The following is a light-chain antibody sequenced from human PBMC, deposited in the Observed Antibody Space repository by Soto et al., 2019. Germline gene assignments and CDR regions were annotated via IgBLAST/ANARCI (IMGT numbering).Light chain of an antibody. CDR3: QQYVSSLT. CDR2: GAP. Sequence: EIVLTQSPGTLSLSPGERATLSCRASQRVSSSYLAWYQQKPCQAPRLLIYGAPSRATGIPDRFSGSGSGTDFNLTISRLEPEDFAVYYCQQYVSSLTFDPETKVDIK. CDR1: QRVSSSY. J-gene: IGKJ3*01. V-gene: IGKV3-20*01.